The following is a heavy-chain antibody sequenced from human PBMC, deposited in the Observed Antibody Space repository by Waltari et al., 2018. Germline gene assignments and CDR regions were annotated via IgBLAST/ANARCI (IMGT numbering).Heavy chain of an antibody. CDR3: ARDLTVSYYFDY. CDR1: GGSISSHY. J-gene: IGHJ4*02. Sequence: QVQLQESGPGLVKPSETLSLTCTVSGGSISSHYWSWTRQPPGKGLDWIGYIYYSGSTNYNPSRKSRVTISVDTSKNQFSLKLSSVTAADTAVYYCARDLTVSYYFDYWGQGTLVTVSS. V-gene: IGHV4-59*11. D-gene: IGHD3-16*02. CDR2: IYYSGST.